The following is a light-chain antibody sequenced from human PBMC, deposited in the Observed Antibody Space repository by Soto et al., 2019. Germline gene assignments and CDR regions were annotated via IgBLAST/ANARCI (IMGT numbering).Light chain of an antibody. CDR3: SCYAGSNNWV. CDR1: SSDVGGYNY. J-gene: IGLJ1*01. V-gene: IGLV2-8*01. CDR2: EVS. Sequence: QSALTQPPSASGSPGQSVTISCIGTSSDVGGYNYVSWYRQHPGKAPKIIIFEVSNRPSGVPDRFSGSKSGNTASLTVSGLQADDEADYYCSCYAGSNNWVFGTGSQLTVL.